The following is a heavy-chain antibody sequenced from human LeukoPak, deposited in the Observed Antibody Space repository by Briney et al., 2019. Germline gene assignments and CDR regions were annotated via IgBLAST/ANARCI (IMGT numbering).Heavy chain of an antibody. J-gene: IGHJ6*03. D-gene: IGHD2-2*01. Sequence: PTVKLSCKASGYTFIDYYVYSVRQAPRQAREWMRRINPKNGRTDYAQRFQGRVTMTRDTSINTVYMEVTRVTSDDTAVYYCARRYSTGWSNYYYYYHMDVWGKGTTVTVSS. CDR3: ARRYSTGWSNYYYYYHMDV. V-gene: IGHV1-2*02. CDR2: INPKNGRT. CDR1: GYTFIDYY.